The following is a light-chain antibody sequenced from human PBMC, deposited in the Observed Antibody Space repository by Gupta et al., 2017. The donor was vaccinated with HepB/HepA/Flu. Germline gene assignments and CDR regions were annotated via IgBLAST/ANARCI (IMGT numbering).Light chain of an antibody. CDR2: GSS. CDR3: RQDDNSPRT. Sequence: AIQMTQSPSSLSASVGDRVTITCRASQGIRNDLGWYQQKPGKAPSLLMYGSSRLQSGVPSRFSGSGSGTDFTLTISRLQPEDFATYYCRQDDNSPRTFGQGTKVEIK. J-gene: IGKJ1*01. V-gene: IGKV1-6*01. CDR1: QGIRND.